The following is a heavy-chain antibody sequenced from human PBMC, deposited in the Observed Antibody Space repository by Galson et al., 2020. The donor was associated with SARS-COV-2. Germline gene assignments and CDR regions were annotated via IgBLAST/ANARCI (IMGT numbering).Heavy chain of an antibody. CDR3: TRVATAGRTFDI. V-gene: IGHV3-74*01. CDR1: GFTFSTFW. CDR2: ISGDGSDT. D-gene: IGHD2-21*02. Sequence: GGSLRLSCAASGFTFSTFWMHWVRQAPGKGLVWVSRISGDGSDTIYADSVKGRFTISRDNAKDTLYLQMNSLRAEDTAVYYCTRVATAGRTFDIWGQGTMVTVSS. J-gene: IGHJ3*02.